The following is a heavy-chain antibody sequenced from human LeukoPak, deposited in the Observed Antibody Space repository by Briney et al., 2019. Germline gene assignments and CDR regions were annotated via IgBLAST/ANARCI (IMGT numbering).Heavy chain of an antibody. CDR2: IRSKANSYAT. V-gene: IGHV3-73*01. D-gene: IGHD6-19*01. Sequence: GGSLKLSCAASGFTFRGSAMHWARQASGKGLEWVGRIRSKANSYATAYAASVKGRFTISRDDSKNTAYLQMNSLKTEDTAVYYCTKYGSVDYWGQGTLVTVSS. CDR1: GFTFRGSA. J-gene: IGHJ4*02. CDR3: TKYGSVDY.